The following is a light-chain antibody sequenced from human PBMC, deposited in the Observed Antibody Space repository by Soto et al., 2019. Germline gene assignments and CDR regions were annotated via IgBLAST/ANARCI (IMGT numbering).Light chain of an antibody. Sequence: VLTQPPSVSVAPGKTARITCGGNNIGSKSVHWYQQKPGQAPVLVIYYDSDRPSGIPERFSGSNSGNTATLTISRVEAGDEADYYCQVWDSSSDHPFGGGTKLTVL. CDR2: YDS. CDR3: QVWDSSSDHP. V-gene: IGLV3-21*04. J-gene: IGLJ2*01. CDR1: NIGSKS.